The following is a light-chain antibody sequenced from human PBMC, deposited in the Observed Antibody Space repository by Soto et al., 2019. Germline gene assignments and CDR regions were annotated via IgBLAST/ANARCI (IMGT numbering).Light chain of an antibody. CDR2: EVS. CDR3: GSYTISSTLNV. J-gene: IGLJ1*01. CDR1: SSDVGGYNY. Sequence: QSVLTQPASVSGSPGQSITISCTGTSSDVGGYNYVSWYQQHPGKAPKLMIYEVSNRPSGVSNRFSGSKSGNTASLTISGLQAEDEADYYCGSYTISSTLNVFGTGTKVTVL. V-gene: IGLV2-14*01.